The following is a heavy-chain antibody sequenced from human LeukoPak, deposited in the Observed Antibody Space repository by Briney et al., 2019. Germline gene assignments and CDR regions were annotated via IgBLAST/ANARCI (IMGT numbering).Heavy chain of an antibody. V-gene: IGHV4-59*01. D-gene: IGHD3-22*01. CDR3: ARGNYNNYYDSSGYRILRYFDL. J-gene: IGHJ2*01. CDR1: GGSISSYY. CDR2: IYYSGST. Sequence: SETLSLTCTVSGGSISSYYWSWIRQPPGKGLEWIGYIYYSGSTNYNPSLKSRVTISVDTSKNQFSLKLNSVTAADTAVYYCARGNYNNYYDSSGYRILRYFDLWGRGTLVTVSS.